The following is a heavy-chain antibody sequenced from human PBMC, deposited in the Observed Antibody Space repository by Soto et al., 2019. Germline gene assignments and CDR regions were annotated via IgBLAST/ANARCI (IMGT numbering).Heavy chain of an antibody. CDR2: IIPVFGTT. V-gene: IGHV1-69*13. J-gene: IGHJ4*02. D-gene: IGHD3-10*01. CDR3: ARDGGFGELKY. Sequence: SVKVSCRASGDTFSGYPINWVRQAPGEGLEWMGRIIPVFGTTNDAQRFEGRVTFTADESTNTAYMELRGLLSEDTAVYYCARDGGFGELKYWGPGTLVTVSS. CDR1: GDTFSGYP.